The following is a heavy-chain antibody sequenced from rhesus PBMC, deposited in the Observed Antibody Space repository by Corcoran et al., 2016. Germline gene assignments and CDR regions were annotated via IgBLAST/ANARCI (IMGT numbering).Heavy chain of an antibody. D-gene: IGHD2-21*01. Sequence: QLQLQESGPGLVKSSETLSLTCAVSGGSISSHHWFWIRQPPGKGLVVIGRIFGGSGTTDYNPSLKSRVTFSTDTSKNQFSLKLSSVTAADTAVYYCARGCAGSGCPLVSIDYWGQGVLVTVSS. CDR3: ARGCAGSGCPLVSIDY. CDR2: IFGGSGTT. J-gene: IGHJ4*01. CDR1: GGSISSHH. V-gene: IGHV4-173*01.